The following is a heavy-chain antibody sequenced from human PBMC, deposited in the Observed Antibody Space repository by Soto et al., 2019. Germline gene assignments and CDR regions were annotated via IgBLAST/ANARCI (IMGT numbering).Heavy chain of an antibody. J-gene: IGHJ5*02. CDR2: ISDSGNII. Sequence: QVQLVESGGGLVKPGGSLRLSCAASGFTFSDNYMTWIRQAPGRGLEWVAYISDSGNIIYYADSVQGRFTVSRDNAKNSLYLQMNSLSAEDTAVYSCARRTRGAGWFDPWGQGTLVTVSS. CDR3: ARRTRGAGWFDP. D-gene: IGHD6-19*01. CDR1: GFTFSDNY. V-gene: IGHV3-11*01.